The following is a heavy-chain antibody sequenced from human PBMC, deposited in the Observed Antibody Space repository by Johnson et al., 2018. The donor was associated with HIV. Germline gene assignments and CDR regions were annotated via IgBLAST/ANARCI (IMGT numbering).Heavy chain of an antibody. J-gene: IGHJ3*02. CDR3: ARMKKGWYVVIDI. CDR2: IKEDGSEK. CDR1: GITFSNYW. V-gene: IGHV3-7*05. Sequence: VQLVESGGGLVQPGGSLRLSCAASGITFSNYWMGWVRQAPGKGLEWVANIKEDGSEKYYVESVKGRFTISRDNAKKSLYLQMNSLRGADTAVYYCARMKKGWYVVIDIWGQGIMVTVSS. D-gene: IGHD6-19*01.